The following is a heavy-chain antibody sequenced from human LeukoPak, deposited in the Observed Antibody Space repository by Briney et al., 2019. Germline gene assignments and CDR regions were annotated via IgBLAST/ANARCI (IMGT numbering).Heavy chain of an antibody. CDR2: IYHSGST. Sequence: PSETLSLTCTVSGYSISSGYYWGWIRQPPGKGLEWIGSIYHSGSTYYNPSLKSRVTISVDTSKNQFSLKLSSVTAADTAVYYCARSAAGKLDFDYWGQGTLVTVSS. V-gene: IGHV4-38-2*02. CDR1: GYSISSGYY. J-gene: IGHJ4*02. CDR3: ARSAAGKLDFDY. D-gene: IGHD6-13*01.